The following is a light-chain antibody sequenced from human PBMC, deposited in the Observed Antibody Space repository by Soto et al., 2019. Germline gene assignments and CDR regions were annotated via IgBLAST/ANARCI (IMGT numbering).Light chain of an antibody. CDR3: MQPLENFRT. J-gene: IGKJ1*01. CDR2: LRS. V-gene: IGKV2-28*01. Sequence: VITQSPLCLSLTPGDGASISCMSSAVLLHKNGYNYVDWYMQKPGQSPQLLIYLRSNRASGVPDRFSGSGSDTYFTLEISRVEADDVGVYYCMQPLENFRTFGQGTKLDI. CDR1: AVLLHKNGYNY.